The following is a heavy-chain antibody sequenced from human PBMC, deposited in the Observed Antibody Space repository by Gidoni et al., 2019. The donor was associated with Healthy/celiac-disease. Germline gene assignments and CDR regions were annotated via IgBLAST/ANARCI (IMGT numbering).Heavy chain of an antibody. CDR1: GFTFSSYA. CDR2: ISGSGGST. V-gene: IGHV3-23*01. CDR3: AKDWGGSGYFQH. D-gene: IGHD3-16*01. Sequence: EVQLLESGGGLVQPGGSLRLSCAASGFTFSSYAMSWVRPAPGKGLEWVSAISGSGGSTYYADSVKGRFTISRDNSKNTLYLQMNSLRAEDTDVYYCAKDWGGSGYFQHWGQGTLVTVSS. J-gene: IGHJ1*01.